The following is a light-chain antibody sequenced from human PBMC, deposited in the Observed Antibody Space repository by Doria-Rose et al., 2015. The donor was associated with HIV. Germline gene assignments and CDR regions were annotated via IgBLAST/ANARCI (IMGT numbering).Light chain of an antibody. Sequence: EIVLTQSSGTLSLSPGERATLSCRAGQSFSSTYLVWYQQKPGQAPSLLIYDGSTRATGIPDRFSASGSGTDFTLTINRLEPEDFALYYCHQYGTSWTFGQGTKVEI. V-gene: IGKV3-20*01. CDR3: HQYGTSWT. J-gene: IGKJ1*01. CDR1: QSFSSTY. CDR2: DGS.